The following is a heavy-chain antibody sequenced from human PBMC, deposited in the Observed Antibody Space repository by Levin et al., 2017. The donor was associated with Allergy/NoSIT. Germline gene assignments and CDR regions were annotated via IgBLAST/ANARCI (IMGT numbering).Heavy chain of an antibody. CDR2: IWYDGSNK. V-gene: IGHV3-33*01. CDR3: ARDRRCSGGSCYPDY. Sequence: GGSLRLSCAASGFTFSSYGMHWVRQAPGKGLEWVAVIWYDGSNKYYADSVKGRFTISRDNSKNTLYLQMNSLRAEDTAVYYCARDRRCSGGSCYPDYWGQGTLVTVSS. D-gene: IGHD2-15*01. J-gene: IGHJ4*02. CDR1: GFTFSSYG.